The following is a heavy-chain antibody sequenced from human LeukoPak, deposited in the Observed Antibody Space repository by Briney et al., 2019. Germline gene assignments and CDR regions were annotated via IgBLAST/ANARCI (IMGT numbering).Heavy chain of an antibody. V-gene: IGHV3-7*05. Sequence: GGSLRLSCTASGFTFSSYWMSWVSQAPGKGLEWVANIQQDGSEQYYVDSVKGRFTISRDNAKNSLFLEMSSLRADDTAVYFCARDVEGGTFDIWGQGTTVTVSS. CDR3: ARDVEGGTFDI. CDR2: IQQDGSEQ. J-gene: IGHJ3*02. D-gene: IGHD3-16*01. CDR1: GFTFSSYW.